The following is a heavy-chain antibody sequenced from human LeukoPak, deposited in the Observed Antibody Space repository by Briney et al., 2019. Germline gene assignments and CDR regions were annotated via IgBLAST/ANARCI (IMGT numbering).Heavy chain of an antibody. CDR3: ARRSSSWQYYFDY. D-gene: IGHD6-13*01. V-gene: IGHV3-30*04. Sequence: GGSLRLSCAASGFTFSSYAMHWVRQAPGKGLEWVAVISYDGSNKYYADSVKGRFTISRDNSKNTLYLQMNSLRAEDTAVYYCARRSSSWQYYFDYWGQGTLVTVSS. CDR1: GFTFSSYA. CDR2: ISYDGSNK. J-gene: IGHJ4*02.